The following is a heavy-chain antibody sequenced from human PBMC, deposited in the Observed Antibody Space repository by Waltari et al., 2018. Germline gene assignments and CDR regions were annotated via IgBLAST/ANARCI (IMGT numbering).Heavy chain of an antibody. CDR2: IYYSGST. CDR3: ARDRSSSGMDV. Sequence: QLQLQESGPGLVKPSETLSLTCTVSGGSISSSSYYWGWIRQPPGKGLEWIGSIYYSGSTYYNPSLKSRVTISVDTSKNQFSLKLSSVTAADTAVYYCARDRSSSGMDVWGQGTTVTVSS. J-gene: IGHJ6*02. CDR1: GGSISSSSYY. V-gene: IGHV4-39*07. D-gene: IGHD6-6*01.